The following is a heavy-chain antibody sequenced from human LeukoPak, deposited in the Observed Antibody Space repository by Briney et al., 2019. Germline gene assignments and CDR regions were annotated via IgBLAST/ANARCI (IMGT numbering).Heavy chain of an antibody. Sequence: PSETLSLTCAVYGGSFSGYYWSWIRQPPGKGLEWIGEINHSGSTNYNPSLKNRVTISVDTSKNQFSLKLSSVTAVDTAVYYCARDSYTLYSSGWTGGVDYWGQGTLVTVSS. J-gene: IGHJ4*02. CDR2: INHSGST. V-gene: IGHV4-34*01. CDR1: GGSFSGYY. D-gene: IGHD6-19*01. CDR3: ARDSYTLYSSGWTGGVDY.